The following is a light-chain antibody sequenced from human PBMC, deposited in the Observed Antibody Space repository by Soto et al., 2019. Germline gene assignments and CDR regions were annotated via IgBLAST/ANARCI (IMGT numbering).Light chain of an antibody. Sequence: DIQMTQSPSVLSASEGDRVTITCRASQSVNRWLAWYQHKPGKAPQLLIYDASSLESGVPQRFSGSGSRTEITSTSRRVQTDDFPTYYCQQYPTYRTFGQGTKVDIK. V-gene: IGKV1-5*01. J-gene: IGKJ1*01. CDR1: QSVNRW. CDR3: QQYPTYRT. CDR2: DAS.